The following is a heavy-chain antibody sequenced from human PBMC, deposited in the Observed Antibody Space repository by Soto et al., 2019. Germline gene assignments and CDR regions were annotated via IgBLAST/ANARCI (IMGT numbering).Heavy chain of an antibody. V-gene: IGHV3-33*01. Sequence: QVQLVESGGGVVQPGRSLRLSCAASGFTFSSYGMHWVRQAPGKGLEWVAVIWYDGSNKYYADSVKGRFTISRENSKNQLSLQMNSLRAEDTAVYYCAGDGYCSGGSCYSVPVFDYWGQGTLVTVSS. J-gene: IGHJ4*02. CDR3: AGDGYCSGGSCYSVPVFDY. D-gene: IGHD2-15*01. CDR2: IWYDGSNK. CDR1: GFTFSSYG.